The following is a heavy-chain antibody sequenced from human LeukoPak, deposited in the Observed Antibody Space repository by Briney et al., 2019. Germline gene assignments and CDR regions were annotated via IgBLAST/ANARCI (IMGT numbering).Heavy chain of an antibody. CDR2: INHSGST. Sequence: SETLSLTCAVYGGSFSGYYWSWIRQPPGKGLEWIGEINHSGSTNYNPSLKSRVTISVDTSKNQFSLKLSSVTAADTAVYYCARVRPGFRYCSGGSCYSSIRWFDPWGQGTLVTVSS. CDR3: ARVRPGFRYCSGGSCYSSIRWFDP. D-gene: IGHD2-15*01. J-gene: IGHJ5*02. V-gene: IGHV4-34*01. CDR1: GGSFSGYY.